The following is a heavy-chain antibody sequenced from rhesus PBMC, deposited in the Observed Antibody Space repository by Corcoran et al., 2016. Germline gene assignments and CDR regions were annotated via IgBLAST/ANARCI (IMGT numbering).Heavy chain of an antibody. D-gene: IGHD5-24*01. CDR2: INSGGCST. J-gene: IGHJ4*01. V-gene: IGHV3S5*01. CDR3: ARRYSGYSRHVDY. CDR1: GFTFSSYG. Sequence: EVQLVETGGGLVQPGGSLKLSCAASGFTFSSYGMSWVRQAPGKGLEWVSAINSGGCSTYYADSGKVRFTSSRDNSKNTLSLQMNSLRAEDTAVYYCARRYSGYSRHVDYWGQGVLVTVSS.